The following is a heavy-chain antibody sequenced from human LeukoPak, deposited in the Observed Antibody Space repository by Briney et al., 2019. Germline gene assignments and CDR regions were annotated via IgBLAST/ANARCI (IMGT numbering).Heavy chain of an antibody. Sequence: GGPLRLSCAASGFTFSSYSMNWVRQAPGKGLEWVSSISSSSGYIYYADSVKGRFTISRDNAKTSLYLQMNSLRAEDSAVYYCARSTSARSPCFDYWGQGTLVTVSS. CDR2: ISSSSGYI. J-gene: IGHJ4*02. V-gene: IGHV3-21*01. D-gene: IGHD6-6*01. CDR3: ARSTSARSPCFDY. CDR1: GFTFSSYS.